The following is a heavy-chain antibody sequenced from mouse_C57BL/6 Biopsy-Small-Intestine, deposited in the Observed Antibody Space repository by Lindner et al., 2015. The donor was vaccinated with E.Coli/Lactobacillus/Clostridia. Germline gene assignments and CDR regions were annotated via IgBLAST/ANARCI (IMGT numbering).Heavy chain of an antibody. CDR3: ARSDYGSSYGYFDV. CDR1: GFAFSGYW. CDR2: IYPGDGDT. J-gene: IGHJ1*03. Sequence: VQLQESGAELVKPGASVKISCKASGFAFSGYWMNWVKQRPGKGLEWIGQIYPGDGDTNYNGKFKGKATLTADKSSSTAYMQLSSLASEDSAVYFCARSDYGSSYGYFDVWGTGTTVTVSS. D-gene: IGHD1-1*01. V-gene: IGHV1-80*01.